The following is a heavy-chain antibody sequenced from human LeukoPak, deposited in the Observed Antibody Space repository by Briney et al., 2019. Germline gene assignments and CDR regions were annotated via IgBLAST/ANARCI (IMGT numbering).Heavy chain of an antibody. CDR1: GDSISSTTYF. CDR2: IYNSAST. D-gene: IGHD1-20*01. J-gene: IGHJ4*02. CDR3: ARDYNFYFDY. V-gene: IGHV4-39*02. Sequence: SETLSLTCTVSGDSISSTTYFWDWIRQPPGKGLEWIGNIYNSASTHYNPSLKSRVTISVDTSKNHLSLRLSSVTAADTAVYYCARDYNFYFDYWGQGTLVTVSS.